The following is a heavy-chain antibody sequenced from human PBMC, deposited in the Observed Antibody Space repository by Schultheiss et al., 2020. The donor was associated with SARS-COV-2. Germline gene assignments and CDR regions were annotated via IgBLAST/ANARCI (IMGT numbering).Heavy chain of an antibody. CDR1: GFTFSSYA. D-gene: IGHD3-10*01. CDR2: ISGSGGST. J-gene: IGHJ4*02. CDR3: AKDGGALGENDY. Sequence: GESLKISCAASGFTFSSYAMSWVRQAPGKGLEWVSAISGSGGSTYYADSVKGRFTISRDNSKNTLYLQMNSLRAEDTAVYYCAKDGGALGENDYWGQGTLVTVSS. V-gene: IGHV3-23*01.